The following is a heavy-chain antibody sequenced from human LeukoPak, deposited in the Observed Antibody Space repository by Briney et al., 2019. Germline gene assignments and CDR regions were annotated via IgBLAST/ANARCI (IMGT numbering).Heavy chain of an antibody. D-gene: IGHD1-26*01. Sequence: ASVKVSCKVSGYTLTELSMHWVRQAPGKGLEWMGGFDPEDGETVYARKFQGRVTMTEDTSTDTAYMELSSLRSEDTAVYYCAKDLDREWEPTHIDYWGQGTLVTVSS. V-gene: IGHV1-24*01. CDR3: AKDLDREWEPTHIDY. CDR2: FDPEDGET. CDR1: GYTLTELS. J-gene: IGHJ4*02.